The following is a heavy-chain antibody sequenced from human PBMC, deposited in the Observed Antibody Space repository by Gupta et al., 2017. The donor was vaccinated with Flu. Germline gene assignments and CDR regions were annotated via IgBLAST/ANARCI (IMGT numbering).Heavy chain of an antibody. CDR3: ARHVASGDQFDP. CDR2: IYYSGST. D-gene: IGHD6-19*01. J-gene: IGHJ5*02. Sequence: WIRQPPGEGLEWIGSIYYSGSTYYNPSLKSRVTISVDTSKNQFSLRLSSVTAADTAVYYCARHVASGDQFDPWGQGTLVTGAS. V-gene: IGHV4-39*01.